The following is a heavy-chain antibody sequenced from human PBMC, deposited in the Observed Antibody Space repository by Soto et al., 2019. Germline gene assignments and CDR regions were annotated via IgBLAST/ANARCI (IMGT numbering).Heavy chain of an antibody. D-gene: IGHD3-3*01. V-gene: IGHV3-23*01. CDR2: ISGSGGST. CDR3: AKDRRYDFWSGYSNDY. Sequence: EVQLLESGGGLVQPGGSLRLSCAASGFTFSSYAMSWVRQAPGKGLEWVSAISGSGGSTYYADSVKGRFTISRDNSKNTLYLQMNSLRAEDTAVYYCAKDRRYDFWSGYSNDYWGQGTLVTVSS. J-gene: IGHJ4*02. CDR1: GFTFSSYA.